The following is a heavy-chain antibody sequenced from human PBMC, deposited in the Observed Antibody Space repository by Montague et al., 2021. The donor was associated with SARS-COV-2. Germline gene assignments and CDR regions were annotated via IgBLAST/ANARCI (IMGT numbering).Heavy chain of an antibody. CDR2: IFHSGTT. Sequence: TLSLTCTVSGASISSGGYYWSWIRQHPGKGLEWIGYIFHSGTTYYSPSLESRVTMSVDTSENQFSLKLAPVTAADTAVYYCASFMIQAVPNYWGQGTLVTVSS. CDR1: GASISSGGYY. CDR3: ASFMIQAVPNY. V-gene: IGHV4-31*03. J-gene: IGHJ4*02. D-gene: IGHD3-16*01.